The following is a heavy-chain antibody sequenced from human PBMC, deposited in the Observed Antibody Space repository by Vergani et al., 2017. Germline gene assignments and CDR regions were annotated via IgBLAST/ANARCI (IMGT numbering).Heavy chain of an antibody. V-gene: IGHV3-23*01. CDR3: AKGDTTVTTLYY. CDR2: ISGSGGNT. D-gene: IGHD4-17*01. J-gene: IGHJ4*02. CDR1: GFTFSSYA. Sequence: EVQLLESGGGLVQPGGSLRLSCAASGFTFSSYAMSWARQAPGKGLEWVSAISGSGGNTYYADSVKGRFTISRDNSKNTLYLQMSSLRAEDTAVYYCAKGDTTVTTLYYWGQGTLVTVSS.